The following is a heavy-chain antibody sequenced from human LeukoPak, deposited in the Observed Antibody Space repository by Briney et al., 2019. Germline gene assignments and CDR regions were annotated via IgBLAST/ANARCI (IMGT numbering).Heavy chain of an antibody. Sequence: PGGSLRLSCAASGFTFSSYWMSWVRQAPGKGLEWVANIKQDGSEKYYVDSVKGRFTISRDNAKNSLYLQMNSLRAEDTAVYYCAKHSLCLTYYDFWSGYYSPCYMDVWGKGTTVTVSS. CDR1: GFTFSSYW. CDR3: AKHSLCLTYYDFWSGYYSPCYMDV. J-gene: IGHJ6*03. D-gene: IGHD3-3*01. V-gene: IGHV3-7*01. CDR2: IKQDGSEK.